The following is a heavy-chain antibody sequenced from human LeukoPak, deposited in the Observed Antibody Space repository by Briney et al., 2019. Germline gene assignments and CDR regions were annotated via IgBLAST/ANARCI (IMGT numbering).Heavy chain of an antibody. CDR3: AVHCGMSSGCYAGRIEYCYGMDL. J-gene: IGHJ6*02. CDR1: GRSFSRKT. D-gene: IGHD6-19*01. CDR2: ISSDGGTI. V-gene: IGHV3-48*02. Sequence: GGSLTLSCAASGRSFSRKTMIWVRQAPGKGLEWVSYISSDGGTIYYADSVRGRFTISRDNAKNSLHLQMNSLRDEDTAGYYCAVHCGMSSGCYAGRIEYCYGMDLWGQGTTVTVSS.